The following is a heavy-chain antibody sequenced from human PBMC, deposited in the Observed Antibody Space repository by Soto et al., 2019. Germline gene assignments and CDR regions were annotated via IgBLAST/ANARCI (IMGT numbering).Heavy chain of an antibody. V-gene: IGHV3-48*03. CDR1: GFTLSIYE. J-gene: IGHJ6*02. CDR2: ISSSGGTI. D-gene: IGHD6-6*01. Sequence: AGGSLRLSCAASGFTLSIYEMNWVRQAPGKGLEWVSYISSSGGTIYYADSVKGRFTISRDNAKNSLYLQMNSLRAQDTAVYYCARDLEQLVPVYHSYGMDVWGQGTTVTVSS. CDR3: ARDLEQLVPVYHSYGMDV.